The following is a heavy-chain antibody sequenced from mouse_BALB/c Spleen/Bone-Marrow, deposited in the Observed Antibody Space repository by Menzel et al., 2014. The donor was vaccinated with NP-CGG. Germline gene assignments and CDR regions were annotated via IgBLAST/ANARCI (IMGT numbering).Heavy chain of an antibody. Sequence: VQLQQSGAELVRPGTSVKVSCKASGYAFTNYLIEWVKQRPGQGLEWIGVINPGSGGTNYNEKFKGKATLTADKSSSTAYMQLSSLTSDDSAVYFRARELGRWYFDVWGAGSTVTVSS. D-gene: IGHD4-1*01. CDR3: ARELGRWYFDV. V-gene: IGHV1-54*01. J-gene: IGHJ1*01. CDR2: INPGSGGT. CDR1: GYAFTNYL.